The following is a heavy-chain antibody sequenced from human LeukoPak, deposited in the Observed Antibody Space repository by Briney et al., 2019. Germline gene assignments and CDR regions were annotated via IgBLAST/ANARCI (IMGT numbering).Heavy chain of an antibody. D-gene: IGHD3-22*01. J-gene: IGHJ5*02. V-gene: IGHV3-15*07. CDR2: IRSNSDGGTI. CDR1: GLTFSNAW. Sequence: GGSLRLSCATSGLTFSNAWMNWVRQAPGKGLEWVGRIRSNSDGGTIDYAAPVKGRFTLSRDDSKTTLYLQMNSLQTEDAAVYYCATDFYDSTWGQGTLVTVSS. CDR3: ATDFYDST.